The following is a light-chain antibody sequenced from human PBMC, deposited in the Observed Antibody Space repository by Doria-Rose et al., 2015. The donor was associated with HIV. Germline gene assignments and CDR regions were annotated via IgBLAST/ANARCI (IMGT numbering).Light chain of an antibody. CDR2: DGS. CDR3: HQYGTSWT. J-gene: IGKJ1*01. V-gene: IGKV3-20*01. Sequence: TQSPGTLSLSPGERATLSCRASQSFSSTYLAWYQQKPGQAPGLLIYDGSTRATGIPDRFNASGSGTDLTLTIDRLEPEDFALYYCHQYGTSWTFGQGTKVEI. CDR1: QSFSSTY.